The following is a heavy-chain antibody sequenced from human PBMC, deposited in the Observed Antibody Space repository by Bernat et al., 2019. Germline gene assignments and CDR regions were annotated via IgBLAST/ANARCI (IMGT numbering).Heavy chain of an antibody. V-gene: IGHV4-34*01. CDR1: GGSFSGYY. Sequence: QVQLQQWGAGLLKPLETLSLTCAVYGGSFSGYYWSWIRQPPGKGLEWIGEINHSGSTNYNPSLKSRVTISVDTSKNQFSLKLSSVTAADTAVYYCARLVSRYFDWQLTYYYYGMDVWGQGTTVTVSS. J-gene: IGHJ6*02. D-gene: IGHD3-9*01. CDR2: INHSGST. CDR3: ARLVSRYFDWQLTYYYYGMDV.